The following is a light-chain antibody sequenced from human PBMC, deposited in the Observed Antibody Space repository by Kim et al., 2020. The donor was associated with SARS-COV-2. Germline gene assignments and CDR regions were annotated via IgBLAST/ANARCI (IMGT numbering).Light chain of an antibody. Sequence: QSITLSCTGTSRDVGGYNYVSWYQQHPGKAPKLMIYDVSKRPSGVSNRFSGSKSGNTASLTISGLQAEDEADYYCSSYTSSSTLYVFGTGTKVTVL. CDR1: SRDVGGYNY. CDR2: DVS. V-gene: IGLV2-14*04. CDR3: SSYTSSSTLYV. J-gene: IGLJ1*01.